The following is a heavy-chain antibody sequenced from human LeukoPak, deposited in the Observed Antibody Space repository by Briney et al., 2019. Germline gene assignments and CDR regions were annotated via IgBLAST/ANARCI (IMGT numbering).Heavy chain of an antibody. CDR1: GYKFSRYP. J-gene: IGHJ5*02. CDR3: ARGRLRLGTWFDP. CDR2: INAGNGNT. V-gene: IGHV1-3*01. Sequence: ASVKVCWKASGYKFSRYPIHWVRQAAGQRLEWMGWINAGNGNTKYSQKFQGRVTITRDTSASTAYMELSSLRSEDTAVYYCARGRLRLGTWFDPWGQGTLVTVSS. D-gene: IGHD5-12*01.